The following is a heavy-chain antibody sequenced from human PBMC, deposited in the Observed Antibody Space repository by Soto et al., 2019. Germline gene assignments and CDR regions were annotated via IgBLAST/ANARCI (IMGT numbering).Heavy chain of an antibody. CDR1: GYTFSNYG. CDR3: ARDPGFGFGYSYAFAMYV. CDR2: ISGYNGNT. V-gene: IGHV1-18*01. D-gene: IGHD5-18*01. J-gene: IGHJ6*02. Sequence: ASVKVSCKASGYTFSNYGISWVRQGPGQGLEWMGWISGYNGNTHYEEKVQDRIKMTTDTSTSTTYLELRSLRSDDTAVYFCARDPGFGFGYSYAFAMYVWGQGTTVTVSS.